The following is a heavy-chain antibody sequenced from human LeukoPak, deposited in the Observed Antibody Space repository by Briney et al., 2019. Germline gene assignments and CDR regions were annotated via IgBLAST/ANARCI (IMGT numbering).Heavy chain of an antibody. CDR3: AREGGITIFQEDAFDI. V-gene: IGHV1-18*01. Sequence: ASVKVSCKASGYTFTSYGSSWVRQAPGQGLEWMGWISAYNGNTKYAQKPQGRVTMTTDTSTSTAYMELRSLRSDDTAVYYCAREGGITIFQEDAFDIWGQGTMVTVSS. CDR1: GYTFTSYG. CDR2: ISAYNGNT. J-gene: IGHJ3*02. D-gene: IGHD3-9*01.